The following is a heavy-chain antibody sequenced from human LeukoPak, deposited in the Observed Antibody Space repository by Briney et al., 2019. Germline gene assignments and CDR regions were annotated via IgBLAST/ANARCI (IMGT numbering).Heavy chain of an antibody. J-gene: IGHJ6*03. D-gene: IGHD3-3*01. V-gene: IGHV1-18*01. CDR3: ARSLFRFLEWSYRSYYYYYMDV. Sequence: GASVKVSCKASGYTFTSYGICWVRQAPGQGLEWMGWISTYNGKTNYAQKIQGRVTMTTDTSTRTAYMELSSLRSEDTAVYYCARSLFRFLEWSYRSYYYYYMDVWGKGTTVTVSS. CDR2: ISTYNGKT. CDR1: GYTFTSYG.